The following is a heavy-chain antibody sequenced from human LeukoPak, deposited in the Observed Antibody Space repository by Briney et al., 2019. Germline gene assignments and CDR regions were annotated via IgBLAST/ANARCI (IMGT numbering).Heavy chain of an antibody. J-gene: IGHJ4*02. CDR2: ISYDGGNK. CDR1: GFTFSSYA. V-gene: IGHV3-30*04. Sequence: GGSLRLSCEASGFTFSSYAMHWVRQAPGKGLGWVAVISYDGGNKYYADSVKGRFTISRDNSKNTLYLQMNSLRAEDTAVYYCARDRRRPQYYFDYWGQGTLVTVSS. CDR3: ARDRRRPQYYFDY.